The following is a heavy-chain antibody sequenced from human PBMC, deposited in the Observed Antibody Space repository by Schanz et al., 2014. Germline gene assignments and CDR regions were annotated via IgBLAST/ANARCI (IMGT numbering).Heavy chain of an antibody. CDR3: AAETQGGGGSRPYAFAI. Sequence: QVQLVQSGAEVKKPGSSVKVSCKASGGTFSSYTISWVRQAPGQGLEWMGRIIPILGIANYAQKFQGRVTITADKSTSTVYMELRSLTSEDTAVYYCAAETQGGGGSRPYAFAIWGQGTMVTVSS. V-gene: IGHV1-69*02. CDR1: GGTFSSYT. D-gene: IGHD2-15*01. CDR2: IIPILGIA. J-gene: IGHJ3*02.